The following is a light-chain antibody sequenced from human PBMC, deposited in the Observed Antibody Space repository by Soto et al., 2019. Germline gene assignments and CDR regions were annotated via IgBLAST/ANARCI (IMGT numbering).Light chain of an antibody. Sequence: DIQMTQSPSALSASVGDRVTITCRASQGIRNDLGWYQQKPGKAPKLLIYAASSLQSGVPSRFSGSGSGTDFTLTISCLQSEDFATYYCQQYYSFPRTFGQGTKGDIK. V-gene: IGKV1-17*01. CDR1: QGIRND. J-gene: IGKJ1*01. CDR2: AAS. CDR3: QQYYSFPRT.